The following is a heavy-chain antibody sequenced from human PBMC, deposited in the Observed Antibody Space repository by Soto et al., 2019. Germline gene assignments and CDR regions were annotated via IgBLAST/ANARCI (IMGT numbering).Heavy chain of an antibody. V-gene: IGHV4-4*02. CDR3: ARARGAIFGVVIRNWFDP. D-gene: IGHD3-3*01. CDR1: GGSITSSNW. CDR2: IFHNGST. Sequence: PSETLSLTCAVSGGSITSSNWWSWVRQSPRKGLEWVGEIFHNGSTNYNPSRKSRVTMSVDRSKNQFSLELRSVTAADTAVYYCARARGAIFGVVIRNWFDPWGQGTMVTVSS. J-gene: IGHJ5*02.